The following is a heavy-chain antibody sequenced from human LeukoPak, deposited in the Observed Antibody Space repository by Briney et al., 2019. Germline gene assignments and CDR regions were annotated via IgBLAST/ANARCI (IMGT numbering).Heavy chain of an antibody. CDR3: ASSYYYGSGRGAFDI. CDR1: GGSFSSYY. J-gene: IGHJ3*02. CDR2: IYPSGST. V-gene: IGHV4-4*07. Sequence: SETLSLTCTVSGGSFSSYYWSWIRQPAGQGLEWIGRIYPSGSTNQNPSLKSRVTMSVDTSKNQFSLRLSSVTAADTAVYYCASSYYYGSGRGAFDIWGQGTMVTVSS. D-gene: IGHD3-10*01.